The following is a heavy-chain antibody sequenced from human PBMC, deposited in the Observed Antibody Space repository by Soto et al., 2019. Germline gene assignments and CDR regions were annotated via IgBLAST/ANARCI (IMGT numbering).Heavy chain of an antibody. D-gene: IGHD4-17*01. Sequence: ASVKVSCKASGYTFTSYGISWVRQAPGLGLEWMGWISAYNGNTNYAQKLQGRVTMTTDTSTSTAYMELRSLRSDDTAVYYCARDRGSVTTGPFDDYWGQGTLVTVSS. CDR2: ISAYNGNT. CDR3: ARDRGSVTTGPFDDY. CDR1: GYTFTSYG. V-gene: IGHV1-18*01. J-gene: IGHJ4*02.